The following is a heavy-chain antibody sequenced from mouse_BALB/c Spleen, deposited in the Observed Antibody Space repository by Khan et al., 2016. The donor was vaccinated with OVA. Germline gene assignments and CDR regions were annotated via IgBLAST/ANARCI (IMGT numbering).Heavy chain of an antibody. CDR2: ISYSGST. CDR3: ESELGRYYALDY. CDR1: GYSITSDYA. V-gene: IGHV3-2*02. J-gene: IGHJ4*01. Sequence: EVQLQESGPGLVKPSQSLSLTCTVTGYSITSDYAWNWIRQFPGNKLEWMGYISYSGSTTYNPSLQSRISITRDTSKDQFFLQLKSVTSEDTATYYCESELGRYYALDYWGQGTSVTVSS.